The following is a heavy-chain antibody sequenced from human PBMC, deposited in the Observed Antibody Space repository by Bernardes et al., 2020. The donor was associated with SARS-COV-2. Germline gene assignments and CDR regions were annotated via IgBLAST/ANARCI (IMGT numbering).Heavy chain of an antibody. CDR2: ISYDGSNK. V-gene: IGHV3-30*01. CDR3: AAAYGDYGNYYYGMDV. J-gene: IGHJ6*02. Sequence: GRSLRVSCAASGFTFSSYAMHWVRQAPGKGLEWVAVISYDGSNKYYADSVKGRFTISRDNSKNTLYLQMNSLRAEDTAVYYCAAAYGDYGNYYYGMDVWGQGTTVTVSS. CDR1: GFTFSSYA. D-gene: IGHD4-17*01.